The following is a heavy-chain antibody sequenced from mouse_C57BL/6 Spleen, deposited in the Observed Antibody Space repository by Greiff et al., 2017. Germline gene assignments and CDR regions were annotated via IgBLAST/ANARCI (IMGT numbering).Heavy chain of an antibody. CDR3: ARQLRRYYAMGY. Sequence: QVQLQQPGAELVMPGASVKLSCKASGYTFTSYWMHWVKQRPGQGLEWIGEIDPSDSYTNYNQKFKGKSTLTVDKSSSTAYMQLSSLTSEDFEGFYCARQLRRYYAMGYTGHGTPDTVS. CDR2: IDPSDSYT. CDR1: GYTFTSYW. V-gene: IGHV1-69*01. J-gene: IGHJ4*01. D-gene: IGHD3-2*02.